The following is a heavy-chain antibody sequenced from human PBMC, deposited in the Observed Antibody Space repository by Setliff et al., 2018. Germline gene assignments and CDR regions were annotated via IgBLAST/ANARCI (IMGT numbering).Heavy chain of an antibody. D-gene: IGHD3-3*01. CDR2: IYWDDDK. Sequence: SGPTLVNPTQTLTLTCTFSGFSLSTSGVGVGWIRQPPGKALEWLALIYWDDDKRYSPSLKSSLTITKDTSKNQVVLTMTNMDPVDTATYYCARCITIFGVVIPNAFDYWGQGTLVT. CDR1: GFSLSTSGVG. J-gene: IGHJ4*02. CDR3: ARCITIFGVVIPNAFDY. V-gene: IGHV2-5*02.